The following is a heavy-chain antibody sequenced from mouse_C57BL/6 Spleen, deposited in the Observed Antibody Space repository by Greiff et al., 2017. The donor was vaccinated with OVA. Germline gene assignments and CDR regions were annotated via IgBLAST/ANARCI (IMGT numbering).Heavy chain of an antibody. CDR2: ISYDGSN. J-gene: IGHJ2*01. V-gene: IGHV3-6*01. Sequence: EVQLQQSGPGLVKPSQSLSLTCSVTGYSITSGYYWNWIRQFPGNKLEWMGYISYDGSNNYNPSLKNRISITRDTSKNQFFLKLNSVTTEDTATYYCARDRPLYYAYYFDYWGQGTTLTVSS. D-gene: IGHD2-1*01. CDR3: ARDRPLYYAYYFDY. CDR1: GYSITSGYY.